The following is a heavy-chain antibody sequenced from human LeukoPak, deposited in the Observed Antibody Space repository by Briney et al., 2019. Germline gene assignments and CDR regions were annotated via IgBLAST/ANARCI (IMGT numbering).Heavy chain of an antibody. Sequence: GGSLRLSCAASGFTFSSYAMSWVRQAPGKGLEWVSAISGSGGSTYYADSVKGRFTISRDNSKNTLYLQMNSLRAEDTAVYYCAKDLVIRYSSGWFFDYGGQGTLVTVS. CDR1: GFTFSSYA. J-gene: IGHJ4*02. D-gene: IGHD6-19*01. V-gene: IGHV3-23*01. CDR2: ISGSGGST. CDR3: AKDLVIRYSSGWFFDY.